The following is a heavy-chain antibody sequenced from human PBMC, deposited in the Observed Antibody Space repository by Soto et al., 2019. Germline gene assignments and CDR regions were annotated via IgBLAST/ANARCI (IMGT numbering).Heavy chain of an antibody. CDR3: ASDSGGSLGQLVSYYYYMDV. CDR1: GGTFSSYT. J-gene: IGHJ6*03. Sequence: SVKVSCKASGGTFSSYTISWVRQAPGQGLEWMGRIIPILGIANYAQKFQGRVTITADKSTSTAYKELSSLRSEDAAVYYCASDSGGSLGQLVSYYYYMDVWGKGTTVTVSS. CDR2: IIPILGIA. D-gene: IGHD6-6*01. V-gene: IGHV1-69*02.